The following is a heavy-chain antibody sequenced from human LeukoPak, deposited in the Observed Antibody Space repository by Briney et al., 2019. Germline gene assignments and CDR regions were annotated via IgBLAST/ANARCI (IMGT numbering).Heavy chain of an antibody. J-gene: IGHJ3*02. CDR1: GFTFSTFS. CDR2: ISGSGSDI. V-gene: IGHV3-21*01. Sequence: GGSLRLSCAASGFTFSTFSMNWVRQTPGKGLEWVSAISGSGSDIYYADSVKGRFTISRDNPKRSLYLQMNSLRAEDTAVYYCARRTFPNDAFDIWGQGTMVTVS. CDR3: ARRTFPNDAFDI. D-gene: IGHD1-7*01.